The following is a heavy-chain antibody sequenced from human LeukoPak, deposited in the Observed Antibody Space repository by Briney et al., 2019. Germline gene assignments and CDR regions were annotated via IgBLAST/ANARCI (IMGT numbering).Heavy chain of an antibody. CDR1: GGSFSGYY. J-gene: IGHJ3*02. D-gene: IGHD4-17*01. CDR2: INHSGST. Sequence: PSETLSLTCAVYGGSFSGYYWSWIRQPPGKGLEWIGEINHSGSTNYNLSLKSRVTISVDTSKNQFSLKLSSVTAADTAVYYCARGDYGGYDAFDIWGQETMVTVSS. CDR3: ARGDYGGYDAFDI. V-gene: IGHV4-34*01.